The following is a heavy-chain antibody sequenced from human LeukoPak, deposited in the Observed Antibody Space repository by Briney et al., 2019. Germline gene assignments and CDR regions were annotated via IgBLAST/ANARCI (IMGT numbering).Heavy chain of an antibody. CDR3: ARGNIDMVRGVILDY. J-gene: IGHJ4*02. D-gene: IGHD3-10*01. CDR2: ISAYNGNT. Sequence: GAPVKVSCKASGYTFTSYGISWVRQAPGQGLEWMGWISAYNGNTNYAQKLQGRVTMTTDTSTSTAYMELRSLRSDDTAVYYCARGNIDMVRGVILDYWGQGTLVTVSS. CDR1: GYTFTSYG. V-gene: IGHV1-18*01.